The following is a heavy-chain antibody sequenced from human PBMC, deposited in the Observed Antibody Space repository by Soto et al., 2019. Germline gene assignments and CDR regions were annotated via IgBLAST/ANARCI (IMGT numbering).Heavy chain of an antibody. D-gene: IGHD5-18*01. J-gene: IGHJ4*02. CDR2: IYWNDDK. Sequence: QITLKESGPTLVKPTQTLTLTCTFSGFSLSTSGVGVGWIRQPPGKALEWLALIYWNDDKRYSPSLKSRLTITTDTSTNQVVLTMTNMDPVDTATYYCAHRRVDTAMVFFDYWGQGTLVTVSS. V-gene: IGHV2-5*01. CDR3: AHRRVDTAMVFFDY. CDR1: GFSLSTSGVG.